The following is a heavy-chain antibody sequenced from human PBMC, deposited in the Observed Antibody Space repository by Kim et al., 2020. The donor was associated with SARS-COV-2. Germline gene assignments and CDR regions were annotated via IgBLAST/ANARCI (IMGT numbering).Heavy chain of an antibody. Sequence: GGSLRLSCAASGFIASGNFMSWVRQAPGKGLEWVSVIYSDGSTYYADSVKGRFTISRHNSKNTVYLQMNNLRTEDTAVYYCAASTVTTYFQYWGQGTLTTVSS. CDR1: GFIASGNF. V-gene: IGHV3-53*04. CDR3: AASTVTTYFQY. D-gene: IGHD4-17*01. CDR2: IYSDGST. J-gene: IGHJ1*01.